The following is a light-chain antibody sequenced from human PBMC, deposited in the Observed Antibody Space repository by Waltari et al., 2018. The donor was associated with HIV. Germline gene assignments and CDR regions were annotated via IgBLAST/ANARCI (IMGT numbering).Light chain of an antibody. CDR1: SSAVGGYNY. Sequence: QSALTQPASVSGSPGQSLTIPCTGTSSAVGGYNYVSWYPQHPGKAPKLMIYDVSNRPSGVSNRFSGSKSGNTASLTISGLQAEDEADYYCSSYTSSSTLEGVVFGGGTKLTVL. J-gene: IGLJ2*01. CDR2: DVS. V-gene: IGLV2-14*01. CDR3: SSYTSSSTLEGVV.